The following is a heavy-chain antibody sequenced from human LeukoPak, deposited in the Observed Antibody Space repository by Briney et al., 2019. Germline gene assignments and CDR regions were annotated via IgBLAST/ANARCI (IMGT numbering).Heavy chain of an antibody. D-gene: IGHD6-19*01. Sequence: PGGSLRLSCAASGFTFSSYAMHWVRQAPGKGLEWVAVISYDGSNKYYADSVKGRFTISRDNSKNTLYLQMNSLRAEDTAVYYCARGSWNIAVAGTFDYWGQGTLVTVSS. CDR2: ISYDGSNK. CDR3: ARGSWNIAVAGTFDY. CDR1: GFTFSSYA. J-gene: IGHJ4*02. V-gene: IGHV3-30*04.